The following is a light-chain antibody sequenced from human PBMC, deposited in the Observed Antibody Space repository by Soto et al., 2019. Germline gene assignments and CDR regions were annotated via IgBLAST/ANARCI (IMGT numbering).Light chain of an antibody. CDR1: QSVSSN. CDR3: QHFNYWPPKYT. Sequence: EIAMTQSPATLSVSPGERATLSCRASQSVSSNLAWYQQKPGQAPRILIYGTSTRATGIPARFSGSGSGTEFTLTLSSLQSEDFAVYYCQHFNYWPPKYTFGQGTRLEIK. J-gene: IGKJ2*01. CDR2: GTS. V-gene: IGKV3-15*01.